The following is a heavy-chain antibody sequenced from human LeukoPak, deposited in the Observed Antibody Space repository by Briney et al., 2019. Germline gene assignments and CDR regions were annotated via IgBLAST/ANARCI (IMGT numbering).Heavy chain of an antibody. J-gene: IGHJ4*02. CDR1: GFTFTSSA. V-gene: IGHV1-58*02. Sequence: SVKVSCKASGFTFTSSAMQWVRQARGQRLAGIGWIVVGSGNTDYAQKFQERVTITRDMSTSTAYMELSSLRSEDTGVYYCAVFSSGRNYYFDYWGQGTLVTVSS. CDR2: IVVGSGNT. D-gene: IGHD6-19*01. CDR3: AVFSSGRNYYFDY.